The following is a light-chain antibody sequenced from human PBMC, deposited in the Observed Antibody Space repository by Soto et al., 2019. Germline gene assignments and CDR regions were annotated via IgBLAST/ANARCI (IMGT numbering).Light chain of an antibody. CDR2: DVS. V-gene: IGLV2-11*01. CDR3: CSYAGSYTVI. J-gene: IGLJ2*01. CDR1: SSDVGGYNY. Sequence: QSALTQPSSVSGSPGQSVTISCTGTSSDVGGYNYVSWYQQHPGKAPKLMIYDVSKRPSGVPDRFSGSKSGNTASLTISGLQAEDDADYYCCSYAGSYTVIFGGGTKLTVL.